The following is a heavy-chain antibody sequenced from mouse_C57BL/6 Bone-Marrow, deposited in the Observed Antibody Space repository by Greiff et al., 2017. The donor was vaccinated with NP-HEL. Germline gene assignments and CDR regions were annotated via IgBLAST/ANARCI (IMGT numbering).Heavy chain of an antibody. V-gene: IGHV1-47*01. D-gene: IGHD2-4*01. CDR2: FHPYNDDT. Sequence: VQLVESGAELVKPGASVKMSCKASGYTFTTYPIEWMKQNHGKSLEWIGNFHPYNDDTKYNEKFKGKATLTVEKSSSTVYLELSRLTSDDSAVYYCARAYDYDGVFDYWGQGTTLTVSS. CDR3: ARAYDYDGVFDY. J-gene: IGHJ2*01. CDR1: GYTFTTYP.